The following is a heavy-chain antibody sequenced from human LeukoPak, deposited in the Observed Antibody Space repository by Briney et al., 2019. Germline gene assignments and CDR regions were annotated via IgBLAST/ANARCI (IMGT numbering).Heavy chain of an antibody. J-gene: IGHJ4*02. CDR2: IFPADSDT. Sequence: NPGESLKISCRASGYSFTTYWIGWVRQMPGKGLEWMGVIFPADSDTRYSPSFQGQVTISADKSISTAYLQWSSLKASDTAMYYCAVRGPYYGSGPHNFDYWGQGTLVTVSS. D-gene: IGHD3-10*01. CDR3: AVRGPYYGSGPHNFDY. V-gene: IGHV5-51*01. CDR1: GYSFTTYW.